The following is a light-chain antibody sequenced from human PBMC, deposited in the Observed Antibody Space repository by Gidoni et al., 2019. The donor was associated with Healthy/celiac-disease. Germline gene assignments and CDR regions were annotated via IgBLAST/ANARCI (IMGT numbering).Light chain of an antibody. CDR3: QQSYSTPIT. Sequence: DITLSPSPFSLSASVGDRVTITGRASQSISSYLNWYQQKPGKAPKLLTYAASSLQSGVPSRFSGSGSGTDFTLTISSLQPEDFATYYCQQSYSTPITFGQGTRVEIK. V-gene: IGKV1-39*01. CDR2: AAS. CDR1: QSISSY. J-gene: IGKJ5*01.